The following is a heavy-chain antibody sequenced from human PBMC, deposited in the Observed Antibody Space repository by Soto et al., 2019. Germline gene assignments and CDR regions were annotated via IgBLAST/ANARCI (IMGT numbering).Heavy chain of an antibody. CDR3: ARFIAVAGAFDY. Sequence: GGSLRLSCAASGFTFSSYSMNWARQAPGKGLEWVSSISSSSSYIYYADSVKGRFTISRDNAKNSLYLQMNSLRAEDTAVYYRARFIAVAGAFDYWGQGTLVTVSS. CDR1: GFTFSSYS. D-gene: IGHD6-19*01. J-gene: IGHJ4*02. CDR2: ISSSSSYI. V-gene: IGHV3-21*01.